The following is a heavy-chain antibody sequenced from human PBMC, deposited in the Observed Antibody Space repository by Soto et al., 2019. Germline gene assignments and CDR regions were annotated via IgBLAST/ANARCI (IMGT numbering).Heavy chain of an antibody. D-gene: IGHD6-13*01. CDR2: IKSKTDGGTT. CDR3: TTDPGYSSSWYPWFDP. Sequence: GGSLRLSCAASGFTFSNAWMSWVRQAPGKGLEWVGRIKSKTDGGTTDYAAPVKGRFTISRDDSKNTLYLQMNSLKTEDTAVYYCTTDPGYSSSWYPWFDPWGQGTLVTVSS. V-gene: IGHV3-15*01. CDR1: GFTFSNAW. J-gene: IGHJ5*02.